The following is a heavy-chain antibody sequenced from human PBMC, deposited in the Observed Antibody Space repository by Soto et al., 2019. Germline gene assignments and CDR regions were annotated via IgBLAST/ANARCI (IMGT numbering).Heavy chain of an antibody. CDR3: AREPVGPDYAMDV. Sequence: QMQLVESGGGVVQPGTSLRLSCAASGFDFSSYGMHWVRQTPGKGLEWVAVPGFDGGGRYYADSVKGRFTISRDNSKKMLYLQMDSLRAGDTALYYCAREPVGPDYAMDVWGQGTTVTVSS. CDR2: PGFDGGGR. J-gene: IGHJ6*02. D-gene: IGHD1-26*01. CDR1: GFDFSSYG. V-gene: IGHV3-33*01.